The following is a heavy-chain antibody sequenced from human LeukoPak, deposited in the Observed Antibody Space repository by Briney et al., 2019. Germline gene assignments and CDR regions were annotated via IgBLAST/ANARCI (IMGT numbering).Heavy chain of an antibody. CDR2: IYYSGST. Sequence: SETLSLTCTVSGGSISSYYWSWIRQPPGKGREWIGYIYYSGSTNYNPSLKSRVTISVDTSKNQFSLKLSSVTAADTAVYYCARHSYYDSSGYRFDYWGQGTLVTVSS. D-gene: IGHD3-22*01. CDR3: ARHSYYDSSGYRFDY. V-gene: IGHV4-59*08. CDR1: GGSISSYY. J-gene: IGHJ4*02.